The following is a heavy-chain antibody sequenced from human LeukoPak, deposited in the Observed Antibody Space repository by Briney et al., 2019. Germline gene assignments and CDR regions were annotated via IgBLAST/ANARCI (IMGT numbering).Heavy chain of an antibody. CDR2: MNPNSGNT. CDR3: ARGGVVGFGELSSLYYYYGMDV. Sequence: ASVKVSCKAAGGSFSGYVISWVRQATGQGLEWMGWMNPNSGNTGYAQKFQGRVTMTRNTSISTAYMELSSLRSEDTAVYYCARGGVVGFGELSSLYYYYGMDVWGQGTTVTVSS. CDR1: GGSFSGYV. J-gene: IGHJ6*02. D-gene: IGHD3-10*01. V-gene: IGHV1-8*02.